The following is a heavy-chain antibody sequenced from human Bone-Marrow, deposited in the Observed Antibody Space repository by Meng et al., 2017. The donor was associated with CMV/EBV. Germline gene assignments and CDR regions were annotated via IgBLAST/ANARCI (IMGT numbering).Heavy chain of an antibody. J-gene: IGHJ4*02. V-gene: IGHV4-4*07. CDR2: IYTTEST. Sequence: LSRTCTVSGGSIRNYYSRWIRQSAGKGLEWIGRIYTTESTNYNPSLRSRVTMSVDTSKKQFSLRLSSVTAADTAVYYCARGLTVLDYWGQGTLVTVSS. CDR3: ARGLTVLDY. CDR1: GGSIRNYY. D-gene: IGHD4-17*01.